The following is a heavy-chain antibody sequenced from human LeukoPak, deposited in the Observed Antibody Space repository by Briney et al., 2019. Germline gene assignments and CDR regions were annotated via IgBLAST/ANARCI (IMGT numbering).Heavy chain of an antibody. CDR3: ARALQGYCSGGSCYLFDY. CDR2: INPSGGST. Sequence: ASVKVSCKASGYTFTSYYMHWVRQAPGQGLEWMGIINPSGGSTSYAQKFQGRVTMTRDMSTSTVYMELSSLRSGDTAVYYCARALQGYCSGGSCYLFDYWGQGTLVTVSS. CDR1: GYTFTSYY. J-gene: IGHJ4*02. D-gene: IGHD2-15*01. V-gene: IGHV1-46*01.